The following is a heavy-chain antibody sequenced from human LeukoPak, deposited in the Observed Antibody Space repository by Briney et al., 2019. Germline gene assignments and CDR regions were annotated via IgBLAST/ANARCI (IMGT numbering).Heavy chain of an antibody. Sequence: SETLSLTCAVSGGSISSGGYSWSWIRQPPGKGLEWIGYIYHSGSTNYNPSLRSRVTISVDTSKNQFSLKLNSVTAADTAVYYCVRDRELTYWSQGTLVTVSS. CDR3: VRDRELTY. CDR2: IYHSGST. CDR1: GGSISSGGYS. V-gene: IGHV4-30-2*02. D-gene: IGHD1-26*01. J-gene: IGHJ4*02.